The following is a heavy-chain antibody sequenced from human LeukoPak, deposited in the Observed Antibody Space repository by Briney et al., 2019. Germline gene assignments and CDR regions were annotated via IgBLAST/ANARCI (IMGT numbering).Heavy chain of an antibody. CDR3: ARGNGDILTAPQSPKFDY. J-gene: IGHJ4*02. V-gene: IGHV3-74*01. D-gene: IGHD3-9*01. CDR2: INSDGSST. CDR1: GFTFSSYW. Sequence: GGSLRLSCAASGFTFSSYWMHWVRQAPGKGLVWVSRINSDGSSTSYADSVKGRFTISRDNAKNTLYLQMNSLRAEDTAVYYCARGNGDILTAPQSPKFDYWGQGTLVTVSS.